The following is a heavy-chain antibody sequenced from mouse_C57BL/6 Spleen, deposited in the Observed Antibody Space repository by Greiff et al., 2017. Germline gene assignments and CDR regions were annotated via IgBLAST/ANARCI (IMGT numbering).Heavy chain of an antibody. V-gene: IGHV1-69*01. CDR2: IDPSDSYT. D-gene: IGHD3-2*02. CDR1: GYTFTSYW. Sequence: QVQLQQPGAELVMPGASVKLSCKASGYTFTSYWMHWVKQRPGQGLEWIGEIDPSDSYTNYNQKFKGKSTLTVDKSSSTAYMQLSILTSEDSAVYYCARSDSSCPMDYWGQGTSVTVSS. J-gene: IGHJ4*01. CDR3: ARSDSSCPMDY.